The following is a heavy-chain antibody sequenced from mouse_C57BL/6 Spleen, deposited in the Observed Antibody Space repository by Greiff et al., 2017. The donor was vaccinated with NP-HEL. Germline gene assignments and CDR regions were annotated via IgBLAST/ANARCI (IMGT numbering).Heavy chain of an antibody. CDR2: ISYDGSN. J-gene: IGHJ2*01. CDR1: GYSITSGYY. Sequence: VQLQQSGPGLVKPSQSLSLTCSVTGYSITSGYYWNWIRQFPGNKLEWMGYISYDGSNNYNPSLKNRISITRDTSKNQFFLKLNSVTTEDTATYYCARSYDGYYNYFDYWGQGTTLTVSS. V-gene: IGHV3-6*01. CDR3: ARSYDGYYNYFDY. D-gene: IGHD2-3*01.